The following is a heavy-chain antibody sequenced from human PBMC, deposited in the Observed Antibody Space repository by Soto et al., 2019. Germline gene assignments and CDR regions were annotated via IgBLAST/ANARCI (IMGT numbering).Heavy chain of an antibody. J-gene: IGHJ6*02. CDR3: ARGAWIQLWPYYYGMDV. Sequence: ASVKVSCKASGGTFSSYAISWVRQAPGQGLEWMGGIIPIFGTANYAQKFQGRVTITADKSTSTAYVELSSMRSEDTAVYYCARGAWIQLWPYYYGMDVWGQGTTVTVSS. CDR1: GGTFSSYA. D-gene: IGHD5-18*01. V-gene: IGHV1-69*06. CDR2: IIPIFGTA.